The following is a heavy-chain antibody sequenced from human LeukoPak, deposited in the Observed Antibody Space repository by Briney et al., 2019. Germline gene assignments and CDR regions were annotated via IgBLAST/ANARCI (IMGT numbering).Heavy chain of an antibody. D-gene: IGHD6-19*01. CDR1: GFTFSDYA. J-gene: IGHJ4*02. Sequence: GGSLRLSCAASGFTFSDYAMRWVRQAPGKGLEWVSGISGSGDSTYYADSVKGRFTISRDNSKNTLYLQMNSLRAEDTAVYYCARRSGIAVAGAFDYWGQGTLVTVSS. V-gene: IGHV3-23*01. CDR2: ISGSGDST. CDR3: ARRSGIAVAGAFDY.